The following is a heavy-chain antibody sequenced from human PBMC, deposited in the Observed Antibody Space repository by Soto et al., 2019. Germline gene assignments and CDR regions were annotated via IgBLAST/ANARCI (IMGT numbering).Heavy chain of an antibody. D-gene: IGHD3-16*01. CDR3: SIILWGAVASDY. CDR1: GGSISSSSYY. CDR2: IYYSGST. J-gene: IGHJ4*02. Sequence: SETLSLTCTVSGGSISSSSYYWGWIRQPPGKGLEWIGSIYYSGSTYYNPSLKSRVTISVDTSKNRFSLKLSSVTAADTDVYIFSIILWGAVASDYWGQGTLVSVSS. V-gene: IGHV4-39*01.